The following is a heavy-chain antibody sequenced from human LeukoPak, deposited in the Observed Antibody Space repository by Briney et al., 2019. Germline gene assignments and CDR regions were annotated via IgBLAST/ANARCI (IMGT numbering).Heavy chain of an antibody. CDR2: IYPGDSDT. CDR3: ALGYCSSTSCYGSGMDV. Sequence: GESLKISCKGSGYSFTSYWIGWVRQMPGKGLEWMGIIYPGDSDTRYSPPFQGQVTISADKSISTAYLQWSSLKASDTAMYYCALGYCSSTSCYGSGMDVWGQGTTVTVSS. D-gene: IGHD2-2*01. CDR1: GYSFTSYW. J-gene: IGHJ6*02. V-gene: IGHV5-51*01.